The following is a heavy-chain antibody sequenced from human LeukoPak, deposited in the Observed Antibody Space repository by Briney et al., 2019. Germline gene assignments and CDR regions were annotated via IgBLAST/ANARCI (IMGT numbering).Heavy chain of an antibody. Sequence: PGGSLRLSCAASGFTFSMYGTHWVRQAPGKGLEWVAVIANDGKTTYYADSVKGRFTISRDNSKNTLYLQMNSLRAEDTAVYYCAKDQDYYGSGPVGYWGQGTLVTVSS. CDR1: GFTFSMYG. CDR3: AKDQDYYGSGPVGY. CDR2: IANDGKTT. D-gene: IGHD3-10*01. V-gene: IGHV3-30*18. J-gene: IGHJ4*02.